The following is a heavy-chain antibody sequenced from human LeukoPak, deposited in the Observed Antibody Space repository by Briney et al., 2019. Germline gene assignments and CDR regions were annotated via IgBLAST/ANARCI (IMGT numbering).Heavy chain of an antibody. CDR2: IYYSGST. D-gene: IGHD3-16*01. Sequence: SQTLSLTCTVSGGSISSGGYYWSWIRQHPGKGLEWIGYIYYSGSTYYNPSLKSRVTISVDTSKNQFSLKLSSVTAADTAVYYCARESRGRVMAFDYWGQGTLVTVSS. V-gene: IGHV4-31*03. CDR3: ARESRGRVMAFDY. CDR1: GGSISSGGYY. J-gene: IGHJ4*02.